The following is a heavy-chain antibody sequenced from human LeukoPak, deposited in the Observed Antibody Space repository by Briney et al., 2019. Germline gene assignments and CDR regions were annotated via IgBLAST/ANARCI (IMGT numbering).Heavy chain of an antibody. J-gene: IGHJ4*02. CDR1: GFTFSSYS. Sequence: GGSLRLSCAAPGFTFSSYSMNWVRQAPGKGLEWVSSISSSSSYIYYADSVKGRFTISRDNAKNSLYLQMNSLRAEDTAVYYCARSTDYYDSSGYYDFDYWGQGTLVTVSS. CDR2: ISSSSSYI. V-gene: IGHV3-21*01. D-gene: IGHD3-22*01. CDR3: ARSTDYYDSSGYYDFDY.